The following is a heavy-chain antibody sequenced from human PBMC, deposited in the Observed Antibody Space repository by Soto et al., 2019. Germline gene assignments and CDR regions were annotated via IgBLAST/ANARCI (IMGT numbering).Heavy chain of an antibody. CDR1: GFTFSSYA. Sequence: GGSLRLSFAASGFTFSSYAMHWVRQAPGKGLEWVAVISYDGSNKYYADSVKGRFTISRDNSKNTLYLQMNSLRAEDTAVYYCARARGIAVAGTRGSAYWEPIDYWGQGTLVTVSS. CDR3: ARARGIAVAGTRGSAYWEPIDY. V-gene: IGHV3-30-3*01. D-gene: IGHD6-19*01. J-gene: IGHJ4*02. CDR2: ISYDGSNK.